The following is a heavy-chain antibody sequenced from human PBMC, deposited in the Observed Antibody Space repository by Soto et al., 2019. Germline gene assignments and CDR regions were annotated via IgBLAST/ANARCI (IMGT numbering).Heavy chain of an antibody. CDR2: ISSSSSYT. CDR3: ARGGCSSTSCPYYFDY. V-gene: IGHV3-11*06. D-gene: IGHD2-2*01. J-gene: IGHJ4*02. Sequence: PGGSLRLSCAASGFTFSDYYMSWIRQAPGKGLEWVSYISSSSSYTNYADSVKGRFTISRDNAKNSLYLQMNSLRAEDMAVYYCARGGCSSTSCPYYFDYWGQGTLVTVSS. CDR1: GFTFSDYY.